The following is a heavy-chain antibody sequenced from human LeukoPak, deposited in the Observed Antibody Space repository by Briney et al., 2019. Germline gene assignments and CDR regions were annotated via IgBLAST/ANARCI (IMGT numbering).Heavy chain of an antibody. V-gene: IGHV3-49*03. CDR3: ASDQLGGDPHGYYYYYMDV. CDR2: IGSIVYGGAI. CDR1: GPTFGDYA. Sequence: GPSHSPSCTASGPTFGDYAMGCFRQAPGGGLGWVAFIGSIVYGGAIEYAASVRGRVTISRDDSKSIAYLQMNSLKTEDTAVYYVASDQLGGDPHGYYYYYMDVWGKGTTVTVSS. J-gene: IGHJ6*03. D-gene: IGHD4-17*01.